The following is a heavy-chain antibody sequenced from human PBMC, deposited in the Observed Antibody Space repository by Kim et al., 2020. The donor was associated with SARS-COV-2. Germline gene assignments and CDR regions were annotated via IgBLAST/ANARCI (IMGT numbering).Heavy chain of an antibody. J-gene: IGHJ4*02. CDR3: ARDQAPYDY. Sequence: ASVKVSCKASGYTFTSYGITWVRQAPGQGLEWMGWIHTYTGNTNYAQKFQGRVTMTTDTSTTTAYMELRSLRSDDTAVYYCARDQAPYDYWGQGNLVTVSS. CDR2: IHTYTGNT. V-gene: IGHV1-18*01. CDR1: GYTFTSYG.